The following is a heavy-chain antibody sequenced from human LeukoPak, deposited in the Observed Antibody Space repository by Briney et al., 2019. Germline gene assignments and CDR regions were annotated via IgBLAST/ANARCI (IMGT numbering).Heavy chain of an antibody. V-gene: IGHV1-18*01. D-gene: IGHD3-9*01. CDR3: VRAYFFGRKTPGYFDY. CDR1: GGTFSSYA. CDR2: ISAYNGNI. J-gene: IGHJ4*02. Sequence: GASVKVSCKASGGTFSSYAISWVRQAPGQGLEWMGWISAYNGNINYAQKLQDRVTLTTDTSTSTAYMELRSLRSGDTAVYYCVRAYFFGRKTPGYFDYWGQGTLVTVSS.